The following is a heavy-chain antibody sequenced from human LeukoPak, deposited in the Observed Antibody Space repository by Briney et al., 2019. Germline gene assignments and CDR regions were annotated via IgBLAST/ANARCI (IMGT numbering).Heavy chain of an antibody. J-gene: IGHJ5*02. Sequence: GGSLRLSCAASGFTFSQYWMHWVRQVPGKGPVCVSGINSDGRSTYYAGFVKGRFTISRGNAKNTLYLQMNSLGAEDTAIYYCARGTNSWNDEGWFDPWGQGTLVTVSS. CDR3: ARGTNSWNDEGWFDP. D-gene: IGHD1-1*01. CDR2: INSDGRST. CDR1: GFTFSQYW. V-gene: IGHV3-74*01.